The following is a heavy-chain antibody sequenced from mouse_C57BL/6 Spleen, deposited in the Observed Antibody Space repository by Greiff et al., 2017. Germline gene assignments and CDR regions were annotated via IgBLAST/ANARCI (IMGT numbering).Heavy chain of an antibody. CDR2: ISNGGGST. D-gene: IGHD2-2*01. V-gene: IGHV5-12*01. Sequence: EVNLVESGGGLVQPGGSLKLSCAASGFTFSDYYMYWVRQTPEKRLEWVAYISNGGGSTYYPDTVKGRFTISRDNAKNTLYLQMSRLKSEDTAMYYSASLYGYDDGYYYAMDYWGQGTSVTVSS. CDR3: ASLYGYDDGYYYAMDY. CDR1: GFTFSDYY. J-gene: IGHJ4*01.